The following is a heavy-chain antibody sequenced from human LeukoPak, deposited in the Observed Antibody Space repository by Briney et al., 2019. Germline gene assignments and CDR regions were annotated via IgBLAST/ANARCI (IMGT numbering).Heavy chain of an antibody. V-gene: IGHV5-10-1*01. CDR3: AGEPLYYYGMDV. D-gene: IGHD3-10*01. CDR1: GYSFTSYW. J-gene: IGHJ6*04. CDR2: IDPSDSYT. Sequence: GEPLRISCKGSGYSFTSYWISWVRQMPGKGLEWMGRIDPSDSYTNYSPSFQGHVTISADRSISTAYLQWSGLKASDTAMYYCAGEPLYYYGMDVWGKGTTVTVSS.